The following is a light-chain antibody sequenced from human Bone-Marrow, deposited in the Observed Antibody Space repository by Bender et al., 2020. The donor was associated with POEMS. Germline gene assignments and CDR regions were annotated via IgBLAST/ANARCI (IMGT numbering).Light chain of an antibody. CDR2: KDT. CDR1: TLEKQY. V-gene: IGLV3-25*03. CDR3: QSMDSTATVA. J-gene: IGLJ2*01. Sequence: SHDLIQPPSVSVSPGQTATLTCSGDTLEKQYAYWYQQKPGQAPLMVVYKDTERPSGIPERFSGSSSGTTVTLTISEVQAEDEADYYCQSMDSTATVAFGGRTKLTVL.